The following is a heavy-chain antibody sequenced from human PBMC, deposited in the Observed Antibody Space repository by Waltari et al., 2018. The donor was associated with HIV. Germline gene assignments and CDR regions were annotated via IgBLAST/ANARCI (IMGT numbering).Heavy chain of an antibody. D-gene: IGHD3-16*01. J-gene: IGHJ2*01. Sequence: VQLVQSGAEVKMPGDSVRVFCEASGYSFIAYYVHWVRQAPGQGLPWMGRINPKSGVTNYPQKFQGRVSMTRDTSISTAYLEVTTLRSDDTAVYYCARGFFQNDLRGLFDLWGRGTLVTVSS. V-gene: IGHV1-2*06. CDR1: GYSFIAYY. CDR2: INPKSGVT. CDR3: ARGFFQNDLRGLFDL.